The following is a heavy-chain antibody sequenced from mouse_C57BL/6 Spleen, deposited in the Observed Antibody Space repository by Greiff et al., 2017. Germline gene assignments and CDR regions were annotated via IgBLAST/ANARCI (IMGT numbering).Heavy chain of an antibody. Sequence: VQLQQPGAELVRPGTSVKLSCKASGYTFTSYWMHWVKQRPGQGLEWIGVIDPSDSYTNYNQKFKGKATLTVDTSSSTAYMQLSSLTSEDSAVYYCARITTVVAPVDYWGQGTSVTVSS. V-gene: IGHV1-59*01. J-gene: IGHJ4*01. CDR2: IDPSDSYT. CDR3: ARITTVVAPVDY. CDR1: GYTFTSYW. D-gene: IGHD1-1*01.